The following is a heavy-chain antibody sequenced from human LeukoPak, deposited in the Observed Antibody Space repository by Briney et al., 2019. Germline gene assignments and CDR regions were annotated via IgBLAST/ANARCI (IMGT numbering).Heavy chain of an antibody. CDR3: ARDSPYGGYFDL. J-gene: IGHJ2*01. CDR2: ISGLSSTI. Sequence: PGGSLRLSCAASGFTFSRYSMNWVRQAPGKGLEWVSYISGLSSTIYYADSVKGRFSISRDNAMNSLYLQMNSLRAEDTAVYYCARDSPYGGYFDLWGRGTLVTVSS. V-gene: IGHV3-48*01. CDR1: GFTFSRYS. D-gene: IGHD4-17*01.